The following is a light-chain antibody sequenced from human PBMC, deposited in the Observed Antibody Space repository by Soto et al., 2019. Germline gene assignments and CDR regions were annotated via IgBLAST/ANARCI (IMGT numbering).Light chain of an antibody. CDR2: GAS. Sequence: IVLTQYPVTLSLSPGERATLSCRASQSVSSNYVAWYQQKPGQAPRLLTHGASSRATGIPDRFSGRGSGTAFTLVISRLEPEDFAVYYCQQYGSSPFTFGQGTKVDIK. CDR1: QSVSSNY. CDR3: QQYGSSPFT. J-gene: IGKJ2*01. V-gene: IGKV3-20*01.